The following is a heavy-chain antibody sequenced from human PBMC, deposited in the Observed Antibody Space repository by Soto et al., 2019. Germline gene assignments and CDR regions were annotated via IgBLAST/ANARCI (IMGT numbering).Heavy chain of an antibody. CDR3: ARDDVLRYKGGFDP. J-gene: IGHJ5*02. V-gene: IGHV3-21*01. D-gene: IGHD3-9*01. CDR2: ISSSSSYI. CDR1: GFTFSSYS. Sequence: GGSLRLSCAASGFTFSSYSMNWVRQAPGKGLEWVSSISSSSSYIYYADSVKGRFTISRDNAKNSLYLQMNSLRAEDTAVYYCARDDVLRYKGGFDPWGQGTLVTVSS.